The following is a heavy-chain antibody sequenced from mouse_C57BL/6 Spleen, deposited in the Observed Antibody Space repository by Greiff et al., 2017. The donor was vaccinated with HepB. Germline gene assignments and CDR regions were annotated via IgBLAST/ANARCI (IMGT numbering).Heavy chain of an antibody. CDR1: GYAFSSYW. CDR2: IYPGDGDT. Sequence: VHLVESGAELVKPGASVKISCKASGYAFSSYWMNWVKQRPGKGLEWIGQIYPGDGDTNYNGKFKGKATLTADKSSSTAYMQLSSLTSEDSAVYFCARSITTVVPNYFDYWGQGTTLTVSS. D-gene: IGHD1-1*01. V-gene: IGHV1-80*01. J-gene: IGHJ2*01. CDR3: ARSITTVVPNYFDY.